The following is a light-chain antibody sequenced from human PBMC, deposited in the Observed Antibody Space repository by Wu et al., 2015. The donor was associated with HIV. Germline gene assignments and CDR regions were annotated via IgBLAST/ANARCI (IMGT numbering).Light chain of an antibody. CDR1: QSVASNY. V-gene: IGKV3-20*01. J-gene: IGKJ1*01. CDR3: QQYGSSPQT. Sequence: EIVLTQSPGTLSLSPGERATLSCRASQSVASNYLAWYQQKPGQAPRLLIYGASSRATGIPDRFSGSGSGTDFTLTISRLEPEDFVMYYCQQYGSSPQTFGQGTKVEIK. CDR2: GAS.